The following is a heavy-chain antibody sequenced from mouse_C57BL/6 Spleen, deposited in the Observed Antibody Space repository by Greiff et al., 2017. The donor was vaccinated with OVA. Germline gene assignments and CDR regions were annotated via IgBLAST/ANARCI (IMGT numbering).Heavy chain of an antibody. J-gene: IGHJ3*01. CDR2: INPNNGGT. V-gene: IGHV1-18*01. Sequence: VQLQQSGPELVKPGASVKIPCKASGYTFTDYNMDWVKQSHGKSLEWIGDINPNNGGTIYNQKFKGKATLPVDKSSSTAYMELRSLTSEASAVYNCARGACTWDGMAYWGQGTLVTVSA. D-gene: IGHD4-1*01. CDR1: GYTFTDYN. CDR3: ARGACTWDGMAY.